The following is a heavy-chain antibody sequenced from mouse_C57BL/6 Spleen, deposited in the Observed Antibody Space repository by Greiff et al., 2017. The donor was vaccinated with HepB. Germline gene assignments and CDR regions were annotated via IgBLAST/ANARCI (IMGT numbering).Heavy chain of an antibody. CDR1: GYAFSSSW. V-gene: IGHV1-82*01. Sequence: VQLQQSGPELVKPGASVKISCKASGYAFSSSWMNWVKQRPGKGLEWIGRIYPGDGDTNYNGKFKGKATLTADKSSSTAYMQLSSLTSEDSAVYFCARDYGYGGWYFDVWGTGTTVTVSS. J-gene: IGHJ1*03. CDR2: IYPGDGDT. CDR3: ARDYGYGGWYFDV. D-gene: IGHD2-2*01.